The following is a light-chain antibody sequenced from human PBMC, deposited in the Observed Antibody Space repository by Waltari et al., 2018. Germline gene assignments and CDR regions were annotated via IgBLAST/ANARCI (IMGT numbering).Light chain of an antibody. Sequence: DIQMTQSPPSLSASVGDRVTITCQASQGISSYLSWYQQKPGKAPNLLIYAASSLQSGVPSRFSGSGSGTDFTLTISSLQPEDFATYYCQQSYSTPRTFGQGTRVEIK. CDR2: AAS. CDR1: QGISSY. V-gene: IGKV1-39*01. CDR3: QQSYSTPRT. J-gene: IGKJ1*01.